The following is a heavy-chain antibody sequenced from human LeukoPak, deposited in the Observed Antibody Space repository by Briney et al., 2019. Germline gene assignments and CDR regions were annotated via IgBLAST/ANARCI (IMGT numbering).Heavy chain of an antibody. CDR1: GGSISSGSYY. J-gene: IGHJ3*02. Sequence: PSETLSLTCTVSGGSISSGSYYWSWIRQPAGKGLEWIGRIYTSGSTNYNPSLKSRVTISVDTSKNQFSLKLRSVTAADTAVYYCARGEYYNFWSGSYTSTNFCAFDIWGQGTMVTVSS. D-gene: IGHD3-3*01. CDR3: ARGEYYNFWSGSYTSTNFCAFDI. V-gene: IGHV4-61*02. CDR2: IYTSGST.